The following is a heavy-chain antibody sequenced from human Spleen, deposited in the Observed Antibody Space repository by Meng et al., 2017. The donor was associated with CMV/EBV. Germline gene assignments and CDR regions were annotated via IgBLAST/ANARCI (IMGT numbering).Heavy chain of an antibody. CDR1: SSYA. Sequence: SSYAITWVRQAPGQGLEWMGWIDPNSGDTNYAEKFQGRVTMTSDTSINTAYMKLSGLSSDDTAVYYCARDSARFKKIVVARNNWLDPWGQGSLVTVSS. J-gene: IGHJ5*02. V-gene: IGHV1-2*02. CDR3: ARDSARFKKIVVARNNWLDP. D-gene: IGHD3-22*01. CDR2: IDPNSGDT.